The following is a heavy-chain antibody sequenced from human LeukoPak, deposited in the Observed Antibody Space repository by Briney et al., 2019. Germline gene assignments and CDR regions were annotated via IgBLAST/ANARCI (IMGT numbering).Heavy chain of an antibody. CDR3: ARVEGP. CDR2: INTDGSIT. J-gene: IGHJ4*02. V-gene: IGHV3-74*01. CDR1: GFTFSDYW. Sequence: GGSLRLSCAASGFTFSDYWIHWVRQAPGKGLVWVSRINTDGSITNYADSVKGRFSISRDNAKNTLYLQMSSLRAEDTAVYYCARVEGPWGQGTLVTVSS.